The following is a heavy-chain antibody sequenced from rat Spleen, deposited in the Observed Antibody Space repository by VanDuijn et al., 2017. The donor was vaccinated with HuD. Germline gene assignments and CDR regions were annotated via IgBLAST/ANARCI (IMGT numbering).Heavy chain of an antibody. V-gene: IGHV5-58*01. CDR2: IDLDGGST. CDR3: ALFGY. Sequence: EVQLVETGGGLVQPGRSLRLSCVASGFTFSSYWMYWIRQSPGKGLEWVSSIDLDGGSTFYADSVKGRFTISRDNAKSALFLQMNSLRSEDTAIYYCALFGYWGQGVMVTVSS. J-gene: IGHJ2*01. CDR1: GFTFSSYW.